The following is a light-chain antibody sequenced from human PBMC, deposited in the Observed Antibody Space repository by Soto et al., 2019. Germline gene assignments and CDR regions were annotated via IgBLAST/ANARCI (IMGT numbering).Light chain of an antibody. CDR2: GNS. V-gene: IGLV1-40*01. CDR3: QSYDSSLSASV. Sequence: QPVLTQPPSVSGAPGQRVTISCTGSSSNIGAGYDVHWYQQLPGTAPKVLIYGNSNRPSGVPDRFSGSRSGTSASLAITGLQAEDEADYYCQSYDSSLSASVFGGGTKLTVL. J-gene: IGLJ3*02. CDR1: SSNIGAGYD.